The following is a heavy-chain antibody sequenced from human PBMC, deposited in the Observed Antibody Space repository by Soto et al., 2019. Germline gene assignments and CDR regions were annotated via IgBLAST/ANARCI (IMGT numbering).Heavy chain of an antibody. CDR2: MGAHSGHR. J-gene: IGHJ6*02. Sequence: QFQLVQSGAEVKKPGASVRVSCKASGYNFTRFGITWVRQAPGQGLEWMGWMGAHSGHRRQDSKFQGRLTMTTDASLSTAYLGLRSLRSDDTAIYYCGREVQQKAQEEYYQFNGMGVWGQGTMVIVSS. CDR1: GYNFTRFG. D-gene: IGHD6-13*01. V-gene: IGHV1-18*01. CDR3: GREVQQKAQEEYYQFNGMGV.